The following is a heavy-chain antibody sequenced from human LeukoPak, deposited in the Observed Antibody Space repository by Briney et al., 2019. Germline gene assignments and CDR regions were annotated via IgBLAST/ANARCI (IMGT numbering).Heavy chain of an antibody. CDR2: ISSSSSYI. D-gene: IGHD6-13*01. V-gene: IGHV3-21*01. J-gene: IGHJ6*02. CDR1: GFTFSSYS. CDR3: ARDEFGIAAHPGRAYYYGMGV. Sequence: GGSLRLSCAASGFTFSSYSMNWVRQAPGKGLEWVSSISSSSSYIYYADSVKGRFTISRDNAKNSLYLQMNSLRAEDTAVYYCARDEFGIAAHPGRAYYYGMGVWGQGTTVTVSS.